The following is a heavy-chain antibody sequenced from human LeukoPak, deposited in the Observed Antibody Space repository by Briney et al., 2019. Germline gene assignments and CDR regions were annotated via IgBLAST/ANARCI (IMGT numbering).Heavy chain of an antibody. D-gene: IGHD2-2*01. CDR2: IKPDGNEK. J-gene: IGHJ4*02. Sequence: GGSLRLSCAASGLTFTDFWMNWVRLAPGRGLEWLANIKPDGNEKYYVDSVKGRFAISRDNAKNEVYLEMNSLGAEDTGVYYCSGRDSSRSPRAYWGQGTLVSVSS. CDR3: SGRDSSRSPRAY. CDR1: GLTFTDFW. V-gene: IGHV3-7*01.